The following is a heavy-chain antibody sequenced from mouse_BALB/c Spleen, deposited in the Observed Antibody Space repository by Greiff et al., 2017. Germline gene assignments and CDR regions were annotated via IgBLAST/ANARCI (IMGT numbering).Heavy chain of an antibody. D-gene: IGHD2-14*01. CDR1: GYTFTSYV. J-gene: IGHJ2*01. CDR2: INPYNDGT. Sequence: VHVKQSGPELVKPGASVKMSCKASGYTFTSYVMHWVKQKPGQGLEWIGYINPYNDGTKYNEKFKGKATLTSDKSSSTAYMELSSLTSEDSAVYYCARDYRYDFDYWGQGTTLTVSS. CDR3: ARDYRYDFDY. V-gene: IGHV1-14*01.